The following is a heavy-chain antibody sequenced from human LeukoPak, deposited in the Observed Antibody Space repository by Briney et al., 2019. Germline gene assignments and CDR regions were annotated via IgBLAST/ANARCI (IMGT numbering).Heavy chain of an antibody. Sequence: PSETLSLTCAVYGGSFSGYYWSWIRQPPGKGLEWIGDINHSGSTNYNPSLKSRVTISVDTSKSQFSLKLSSVTAADTAVYYCARGGYYPDYYMDVWGKGTTVTVSS. V-gene: IGHV4-34*01. CDR2: INHSGST. CDR1: GGSFSGYY. CDR3: ARGGYYPDYYMDV. D-gene: IGHD3-10*01. J-gene: IGHJ6*03.